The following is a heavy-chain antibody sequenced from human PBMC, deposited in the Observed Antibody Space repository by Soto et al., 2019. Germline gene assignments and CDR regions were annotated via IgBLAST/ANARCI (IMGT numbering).Heavy chain of an antibody. V-gene: IGHV6-1*01. CDR2: TYYRSKWYN. CDR1: GDSVSSNSSS. J-gene: IGHJ4*02. Sequence: SQTLSLTCAICGDSVSSNSSSCNWIRESPSRGLEWLGRTYYRSKWYNDYGVSVKSRITIEPDTSKNQFSLQLNSVTPEDTAVYYCARDWTSSHFDCWGQGTLVTVSS. D-gene: IGHD2-2*01. CDR3: ARDWTSSHFDC.